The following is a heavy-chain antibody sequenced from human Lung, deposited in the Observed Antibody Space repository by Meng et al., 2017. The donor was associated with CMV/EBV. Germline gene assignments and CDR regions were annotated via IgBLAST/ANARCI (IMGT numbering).Heavy chain of an antibody. CDR1: GYKFDIYG. CDR2: VGAENGET. Sequence: CKASGYKFDIYGITWVRQAPGQGLEWVGWVGAENGETNYGQKFQGRVTVTADTFTKTAYMEMRSLRSDDSAIYYCARAGAVVTTNFDFWGQGTLVTVSS. J-gene: IGHJ4*02. V-gene: IGHV1-18*01. CDR3: ARAGAVVTTNFDF. D-gene: IGHD2-21*02.